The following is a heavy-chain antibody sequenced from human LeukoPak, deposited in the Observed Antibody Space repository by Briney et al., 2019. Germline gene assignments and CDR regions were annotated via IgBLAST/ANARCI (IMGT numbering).Heavy chain of an antibody. CDR2: INHSGST. V-gene: IGHV4-34*01. CDR3: ARLLYCTNGVCLEDY. J-gene: IGHJ4*02. CDR1: GGSFSGYY. D-gene: IGHD2-8*01. Sequence: SETLSLTCAVYGGSFSGYYWSWIRQPPGKGLEWIGEINHSGSTNYNPSLKSRVTISVDTSKNQFPLKLSSVTAADTAVYYCARLLYCTNGVCLEDYWGQGTLVTVSS.